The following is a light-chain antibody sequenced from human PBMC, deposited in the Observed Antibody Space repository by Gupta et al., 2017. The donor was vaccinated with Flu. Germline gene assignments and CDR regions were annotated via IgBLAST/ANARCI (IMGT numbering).Light chain of an antibody. CDR2: LESSGSY. J-gene: IGLJ2*01. V-gene: IGLV4-60*03. CDR1: PGHTTYT. Sequence: QPVVTQSSSASASLGSSVKLTCILTPGHTTYTVAWHQQQPGKAPRFLMKLESSGSYSKGSGVPDRFSGSSSGADRFLTISNLQSEDDADYYCETWDSQIMVFGGGTKLTVL. CDR3: ETWDSQIMV.